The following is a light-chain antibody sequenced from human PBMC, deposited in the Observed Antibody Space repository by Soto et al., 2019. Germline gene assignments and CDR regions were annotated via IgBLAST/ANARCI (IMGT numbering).Light chain of an antibody. CDR2: KNN. J-gene: IGLJ3*02. Sequence: QSVLTQPPSVSGAPGQTITMSCTGSGSNVGASYDVHWYQILPGAGPRLLIYKNNNRPSGVPDRFSGSKSGTSASLAITGLRAEDEADYYCQSDDDILSSPLFGGGTKLTV. CDR3: QSDDDILSSPL. CDR1: GSNVGASYD. V-gene: IGLV1-40*01.